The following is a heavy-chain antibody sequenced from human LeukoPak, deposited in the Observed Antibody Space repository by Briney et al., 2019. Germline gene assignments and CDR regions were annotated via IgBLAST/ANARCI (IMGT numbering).Heavy chain of an antibody. CDR3: ARDGYYDILTGYFD. J-gene: IGHJ4*02. CDR2: IYTSGST. D-gene: IGHD3-9*01. Sequence: SETLSLTCTVSGGSISSYYWNWIRQPPGKGLEWIGYIYTSGSTNYNPSLKSRVTTSVDKSKNQFSLKLSSVTAADTAVYYCARDGYYDILTGYFDWGQGTLVTVSS. CDR1: GGSISSYY. V-gene: IGHV4-4*08.